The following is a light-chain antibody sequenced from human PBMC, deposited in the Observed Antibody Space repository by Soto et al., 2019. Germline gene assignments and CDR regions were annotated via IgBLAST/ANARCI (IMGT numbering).Light chain of an antibody. V-gene: IGKV3-20*01. CDR1: QSVSSNY. J-gene: IGKJ1*01. Sequence: EIVLTQSPGTLSLSPGERATLSCRASQSVSSNYLAWYQQKPGQAPRLLIYGASIRAPGIPDRFSGSGSGTDFTLTIRRLEPEDFAVYYCQQYNNWWTFGQGTKVEIK. CDR2: GAS. CDR3: QQYNNWWT.